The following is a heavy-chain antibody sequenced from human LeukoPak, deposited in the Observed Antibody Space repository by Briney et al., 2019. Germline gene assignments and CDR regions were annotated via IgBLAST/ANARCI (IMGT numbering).Heavy chain of an antibody. D-gene: IGHD2-15*01. CDR2: ISGSGGST. V-gene: IGHV3-23*01. CDR3: AKSTSSSGSFYSGLDY. J-gene: IGHJ4*02. CDR1: EFTFSNYA. Sequence: GGSLRLSCAASEFTFSNYAMTWVRQAPGKGLEWVPCISGSGGSTYYADSVKGRFTISRDDSKNTLYLQMNSLRAEDTAIYYCAKSTSSSGSFYSGLDYWGQGTLVTVSS.